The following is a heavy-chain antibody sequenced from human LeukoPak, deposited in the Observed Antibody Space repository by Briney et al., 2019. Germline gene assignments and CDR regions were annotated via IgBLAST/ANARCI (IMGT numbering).Heavy chain of an antibody. CDR1: GFTFSSYE. J-gene: IGHJ4*02. Sequence: GGSLRLSCAASGFTFSSYEMNWVRQAPGKGLEWVSYISSSGSTIYYADSVKCRFTISRDNAKNSLYLQMNSLRAEDTAVYYCARDLGMVDYWGQGTLVTVSS. D-gene: IGHD1-14*01. CDR2: ISSSGSTI. CDR3: ARDLGMVDY. V-gene: IGHV3-48*03.